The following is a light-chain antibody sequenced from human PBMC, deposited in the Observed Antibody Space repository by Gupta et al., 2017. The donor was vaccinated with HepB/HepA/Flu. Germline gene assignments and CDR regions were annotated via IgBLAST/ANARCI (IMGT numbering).Light chain of an antibody. CDR1: QSVSTH. J-gene: IGKJ5*01. V-gene: IGKV3-11*01. CDR3: QHRSTWPPDAT. Sequence: EIVLTQSPATLSLSPGERATLSCRASQSVSTHLAWYQQEPGQAPRLLIYDASNRATGIPARFSGSGSGTDFTLTISSLEPEDFAVYSCQHRSTWPPDATFGQGTRLEIK. CDR2: DAS.